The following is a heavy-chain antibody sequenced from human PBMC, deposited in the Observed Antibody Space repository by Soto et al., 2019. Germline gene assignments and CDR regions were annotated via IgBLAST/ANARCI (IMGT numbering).Heavy chain of an antibody. Sequence: QVQLVESGGGVVQPGRSLRLSCAASGFTFSSYGMHWVRQAPGKALEWVAVISYDGSNKYYVDSVKGRFTISRDNSKNTLYLRMDSLRAEGTAVYYGAKDQLVAAAATSLDYWGQGTLVTVSS. J-gene: IGHJ4*02. CDR2: ISYDGSNK. CDR1: GFTFSSYG. V-gene: IGHV3-30*18. D-gene: IGHD6-13*01. CDR3: AKDQLVAAAATSLDY.